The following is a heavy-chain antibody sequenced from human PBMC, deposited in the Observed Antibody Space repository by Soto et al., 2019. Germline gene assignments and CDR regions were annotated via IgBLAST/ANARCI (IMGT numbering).Heavy chain of an antibody. CDR1: GGSISSYY. CDR2: IYYSGST. D-gene: IGHD2-8*01. Sequence: PSETLSLTCTVSGGSISSYYWSWIRQPPGKGLEWIGYIYYSGSTNYNPSLKSRVTISVGTSKNQFSLKLSSVTAADTAVYYCARSRCTNGVCYTLDYCGQGTLVTVSS. J-gene: IGHJ4*02. CDR3: ARSRCTNGVCYTLDY. V-gene: IGHV4-59*01.